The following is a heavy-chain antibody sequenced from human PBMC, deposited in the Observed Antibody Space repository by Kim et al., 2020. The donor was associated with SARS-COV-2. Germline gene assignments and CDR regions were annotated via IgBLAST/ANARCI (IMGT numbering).Heavy chain of an antibody. V-gene: IGHV1-18*01. D-gene: IGHD3-9*01. CDR1: GYTFTSYG. J-gene: IGHJ5*02. CDR2: ISAYNGNT. Sequence: ASVKVSCKASGYTFTSYGISWVRQAPGQGLEWMGWISAYNGNTNYAQKLQGRVTMTTDTSTSTAYMELRSLRSDDTAVYYCAAILTGYYHGDWFDPWGQGTLVTVSS. CDR3: AAILTGYYHGDWFDP.